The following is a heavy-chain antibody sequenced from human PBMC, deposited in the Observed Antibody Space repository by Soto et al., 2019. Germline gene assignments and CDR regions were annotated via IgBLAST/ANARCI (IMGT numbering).Heavy chain of an antibody. J-gene: IGHJ4*02. CDR3: ARSGSSWNLREFDX. CDR2: ISAYNGKI. V-gene: IGHV1-18*01. CDR1: AYTFTNYG. Sequence: ASLKASCNASAYTFTNYGSSWVRQAPGQGLEWMGCISAYNGKINYAQKFRGRVTMTTDTSTSSAYLEVRAMRPEEPAVYYCARSGSSWNLREFDXWGQGTLVTVS. D-gene: IGHD6-13*01.